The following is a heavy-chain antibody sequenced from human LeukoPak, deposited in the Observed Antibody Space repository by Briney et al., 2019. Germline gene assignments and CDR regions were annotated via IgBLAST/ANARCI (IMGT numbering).Heavy chain of an antibody. CDR1: GFTFSNYA. V-gene: IGHV3-30*01. J-gene: IGHJ4*02. CDR3: ARDSTYYYDSGSSGPHYFDN. D-gene: IGHD3-10*01. Sequence: GKSLRLSCAASGFTFSNYAMHWVRQASGKGPEWVSLISSGGTYEYYADSVKGRFTISRDNSKNTLYLQLNSLRAEDTAVYYCARDSTYYYDSGSSGPHYFDNWGQGTLVTVSS. CDR2: ISSGGTYE.